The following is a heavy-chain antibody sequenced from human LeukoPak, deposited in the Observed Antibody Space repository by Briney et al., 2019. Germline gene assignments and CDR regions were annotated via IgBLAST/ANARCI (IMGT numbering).Heavy chain of an antibody. Sequence: SQTLSLTCAISGDSVSSNSAVGNWTRQSRSRVLEGLGRTYYRSKRYNDYALSVKSRITINPDTSKNQVSLHLNSVTPEDTALYYCARRMGDLHAFDIWGQGTMVTVSS. V-gene: IGHV6-1*01. D-gene: IGHD3-16*01. CDR3: ARRMGDLHAFDI. CDR1: GDSVSSNSAV. CDR2: TYYRSKRYN. J-gene: IGHJ3*02.